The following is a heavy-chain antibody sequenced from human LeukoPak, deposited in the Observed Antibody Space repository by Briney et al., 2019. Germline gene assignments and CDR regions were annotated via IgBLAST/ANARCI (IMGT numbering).Heavy chain of an antibody. D-gene: IGHD6-19*01. V-gene: IGHV1-46*01. Sequence: ASVKVSCKASGYTFTNYYIHWVRQAPGQGLECMGIINPSGGSTSYAQKFQGRVTMTRDMSTSTAYMELSSLRSEDMAVYYCARVVKYSSGPLTDLLPYYFDYWGQGTLVTVSS. CDR3: ARVVKYSSGPLTDLLPYYFDY. CDR1: GYTFTNYY. J-gene: IGHJ4*02. CDR2: INPSGGST.